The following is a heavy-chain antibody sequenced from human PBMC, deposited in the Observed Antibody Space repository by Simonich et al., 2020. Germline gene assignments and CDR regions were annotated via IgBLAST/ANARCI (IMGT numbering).Heavy chain of an antibody. J-gene: IGHJ4*02. CDR2: ISAYNGNT. CDR3: ARTHRWYFDY. Sequence: QVQLVQSGAEVKKPGASVTVSCKASGYTFTSYSISWVRQSPGQGFEWMGWISAYNGNTNYAQKFQGRVTMPSDTSTSTAYMGLRSLSSDDTAVYYCARTHRWYFDYWGQGTLVTVSS. CDR1: GYTFTSYS. D-gene: IGHD2-15*01. V-gene: IGHV1-18*01.